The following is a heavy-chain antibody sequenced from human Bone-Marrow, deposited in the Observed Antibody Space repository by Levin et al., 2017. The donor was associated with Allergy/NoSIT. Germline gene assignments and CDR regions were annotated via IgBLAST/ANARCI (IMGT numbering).Heavy chain of an antibody. J-gene: IGHJ4*02. Sequence: GGSLRLSCEASGFTFSDYYMSWIRQPPGKGLEWVSYINNAGSTISYADSVRGRFAISRDNAKSSLYLHMNSLRADDTAVYYCARDGGLIDYGGQGTLVTVSS. CDR2: INNAGSTI. D-gene: IGHD3-22*01. CDR3: ARDGGLIDY. V-gene: IGHV3-11*01. CDR1: GFTFSDYY.